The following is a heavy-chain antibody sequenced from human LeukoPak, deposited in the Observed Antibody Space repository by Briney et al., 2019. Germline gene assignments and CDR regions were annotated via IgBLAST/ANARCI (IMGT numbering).Heavy chain of an antibody. V-gene: IGHV3-30-3*01. CDR2: ISFDGSNK. D-gene: IGHD5-12*01. J-gene: IGHJ4*02. CDR1: GFTFSSHA. Sequence: GGSLRLSCAASGFTFSSHAMHWVRQAPGKGLEWVAVISFDGSNKYYADSVKGRFTISRDNSKNTLYLQMNSLRTEDTAVYYRASVGGYDPLFDYWGQGTLVTVSS. CDR3: ASVGGYDPLFDY.